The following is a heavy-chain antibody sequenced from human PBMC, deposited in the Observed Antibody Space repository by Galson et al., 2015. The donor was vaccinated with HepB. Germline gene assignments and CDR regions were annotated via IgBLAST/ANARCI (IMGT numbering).Heavy chain of an antibody. CDR2: IKQDGSEK. V-gene: IGHV3-7*03. CDR3: AEGKWFFDY. D-gene: IGHD3-22*01. CDR1: GFTFSSYW. J-gene: IGHJ4*02. Sequence: SLRLSCAASGFTFSSYWMNWVRQAPGKGLEWVASIKQDGSEKYYVDSVKGRFTISRDNAKDSLYLQMNNLRAEDTAVYYCAEGKWFFDYWGQGSLVTVSS.